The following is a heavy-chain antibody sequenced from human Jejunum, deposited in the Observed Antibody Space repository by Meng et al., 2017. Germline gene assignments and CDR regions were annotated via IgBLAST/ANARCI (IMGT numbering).Heavy chain of an antibody. D-gene: IGHD5-18*01. V-gene: IGHV4-39*01. CDR1: GGSISSRSYY. Sequence: QVQLQESGPGLVKPSATLSLSCTVTGGSISSRSYYWVWIRQSPGKGLEWIGQIYYNGKSYYNPSLKSRVTMSVDTSRSQFSLNLNTVTAADTAVYYCARASYSYDSWFDPWGQGTLVTVSS. CDR2: IYYNGKS. CDR3: ARASYSYDSWFDP. J-gene: IGHJ5*02.